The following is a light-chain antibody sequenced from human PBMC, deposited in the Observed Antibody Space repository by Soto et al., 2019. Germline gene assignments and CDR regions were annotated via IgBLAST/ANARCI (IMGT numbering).Light chain of an antibody. Sequence: TQPATVSGSIGQSITISCTGTSSDIGAYNSVSWYQDHPGKVPSLWVFEVSDGTSVVSNRFSGSKSGNTASLTISGLQAEDEADYFCSSYVSGATYDFGTGTKVTV. CDR3: SSYVSGATYD. J-gene: IGLJ1*01. CDR1: SSDIGAYNS. V-gene: IGLV2-14*01. CDR2: EVS.